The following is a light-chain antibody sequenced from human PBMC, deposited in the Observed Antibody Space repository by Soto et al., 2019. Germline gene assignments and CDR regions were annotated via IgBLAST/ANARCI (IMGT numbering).Light chain of an antibody. J-gene: IGKJ1*01. CDR1: QSISSY. Sequence: DIQMTQSPSFLSASVGDRVTITCRASQSISSYLNWYQQKPGKAPKLLIYAASSLQSGVPSRFSGSGSGTDFTLTISSLQPEDFATYYCQQSYSTVWTFGQGTKVEIK. V-gene: IGKV1-39*01. CDR2: AAS. CDR3: QQSYSTVWT.